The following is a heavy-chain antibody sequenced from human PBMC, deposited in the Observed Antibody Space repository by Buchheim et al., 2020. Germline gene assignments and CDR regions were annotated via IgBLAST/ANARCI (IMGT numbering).Heavy chain of an antibody. CDR2: IGISGANK. V-gene: IGHV3-23*01. CDR3: SKQEDPFDS. Sequence: EVQLLESRGGLVQPGGSLRLSCAASGFTFSNFGMSWVRQVPGGGLEWVSVIGISGANKYYTDSVRGRFTISRDNSRNTVYLEMNNLRGEDTALYYCSKQEDPFDSWGQGTL. D-gene: IGHD2-15*01. CDR1: GFTFSNFG. J-gene: IGHJ4*02.